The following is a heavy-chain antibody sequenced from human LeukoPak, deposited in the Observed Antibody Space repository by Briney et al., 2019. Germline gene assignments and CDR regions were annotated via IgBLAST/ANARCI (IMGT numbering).Heavy chain of an antibody. CDR1: GFTFSSYG. CDR3: AKSRGGGATMGTLDY. D-gene: IGHD1-26*01. CDR2: IRYDGSNK. Sequence: GGSLRLSCAASGFTFSSYGMHWVRQAPGKGLEWVAFIRYDGSNKYYADSVKGRFTISRDNSKNTLYLQMNSLRAEDTAVYYCAKSRGGGATMGTLDYWGQGTLVTVSS. V-gene: IGHV3-30*02. J-gene: IGHJ4*02.